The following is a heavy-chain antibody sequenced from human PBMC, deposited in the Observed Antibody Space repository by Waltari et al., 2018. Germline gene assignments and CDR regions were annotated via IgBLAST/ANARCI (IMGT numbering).Heavy chain of an antibody. J-gene: IGHJ6*03. CDR2: INHSGST. Sequence: QVQLQQWGAGLLKPSETLSLTCAVYGGSFSGYYLRWIRQPPGKGLEWIGEINHSGSTNYNPSLKSRVTISVDTSKNQFSLKLSSVTAADTAVYYCARGLAARRYYYMDVWGKGTTVTISS. D-gene: IGHD6-6*01. V-gene: IGHV4-34*01. CDR1: GGSFSGYY. CDR3: ARGLAARRYYYMDV.